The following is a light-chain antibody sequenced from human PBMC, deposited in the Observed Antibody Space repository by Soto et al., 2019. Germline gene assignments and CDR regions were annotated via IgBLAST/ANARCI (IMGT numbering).Light chain of an antibody. CDR2: LNRDGSH. Sequence: HPVLTQSPSASASLGASVKLTCTLSSGHSNYAIAWHQQQPEKGPWYLMKLNRDGSHSKGDGIPNRFSGSSSGAERYLTISSLQSEDEADYYCQTWGTGIVIFGGGTKLTVL. V-gene: IGLV4-69*01. J-gene: IGLJ2*01. CDR3: QTWGTGIVI. CDR1: SGHSNYA.